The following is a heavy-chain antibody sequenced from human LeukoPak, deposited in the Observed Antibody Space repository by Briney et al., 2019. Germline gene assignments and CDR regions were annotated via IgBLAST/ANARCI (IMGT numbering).Heavy chain of an antibody. CDR3: ARRQDGHDY. CDR2: IYTTGST. J-gene: IGHJ4*02. CDR1: CLSIANTFYY. V-gene: IGHV4-61*02. Sequence: SETLSHTCTVSCLSIANTFYYWNWLRQPAGKGLEWIGRIYTTGSTDYNPPLKRRVTISLDTARNQSSLKLSAVPAADTAVYYCARRQDGHDYWGQGTLVTVSS.